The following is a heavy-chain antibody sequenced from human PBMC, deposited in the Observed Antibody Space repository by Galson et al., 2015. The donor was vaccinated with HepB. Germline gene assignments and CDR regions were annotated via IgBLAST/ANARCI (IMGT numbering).Heavy chain of an antibody. V-gene: IGHV5-51*01. CDR1: GYSFTSYW. D-gene: IGHD3-22*01. CDR3: ARQPDSSAPIGDAFDI. CDR2: IYPGDSDT. J-gene: IGHJ3*02. Sequence: QSGAEVKKPGESLKISCKGSGYSFTSYWIGWVRQMPGKGLEWMGIIYPGDSDTRYSPSFQGQVTISADKSISTAYLQWSSLKASDTAMYYCARQPDSSAPIGDAFDIWGQGTMVTVSS.